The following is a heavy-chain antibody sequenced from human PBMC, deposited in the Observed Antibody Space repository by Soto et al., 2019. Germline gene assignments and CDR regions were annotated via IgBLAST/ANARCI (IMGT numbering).Heavy chain of an antibody. CDR2: IWYDGSNK. CDR3: ASEYCSGGRCYYYGMDV. Sequence: QVQLVESGGGVVQPGRSLRLSCAASGFTFSSYGMHWVRQAPGKGLEWVAVIWYDGSNKYYADSVKGRFTISRDNSKNPLYLQMNRLRAEETDVYYCASEYCSGGRCYYYGMDVWGQGTTVTVSS. J-gene: IGHJ6*02. V-gene: IGHV3-33*01. D-gene: IGHD2-15*01. CDR1: GFTFSSYG.